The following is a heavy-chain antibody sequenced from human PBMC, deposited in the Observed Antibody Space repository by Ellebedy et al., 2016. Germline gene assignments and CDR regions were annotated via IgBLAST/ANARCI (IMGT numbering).Heavy chain of an antibody. D-gene: IGHD2-15*01. Sequence: GESLKISCGASGFTFSSYGMNWVRQAPGKGLEWVAGISYDGSNKYYPDSVKGRFTISRDNSENTLYLQMNSLRPEDTAVYYCARVGRISCSSVCHYYQMDVWGQGTTVTVSS. J-gene: IGHJ6*02. CDR3: ARVGRISCSSVCHYYQMDV. V-gene: IGHV3-30*03. CDR1: GFTFSSYG. CDR2: ISYDGSNK.